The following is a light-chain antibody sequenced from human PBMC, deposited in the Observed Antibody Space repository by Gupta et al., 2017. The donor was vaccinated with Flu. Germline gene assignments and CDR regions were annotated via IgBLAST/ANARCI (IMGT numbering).Light chain of an antibody. CDR3: QQYSRWPAT. J-gene: IGKJ4*01. CDR1: QSVNSN. CDR2: DAS. V-gene: IGKV3-15*01. Sequence: APLSLSPGERATLSCRASQSVNSNLAWYQQKPGQAPRLLMSDASTRATAFPARFSGTGSGTEFTLTINSLQSEDFAVYYCQQYSRWPATFGGGTKVEIK.